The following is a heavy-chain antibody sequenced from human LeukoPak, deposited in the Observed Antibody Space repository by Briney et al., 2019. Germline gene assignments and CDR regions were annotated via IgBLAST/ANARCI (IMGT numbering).Heavy chain of an antibody. CDR1: GGSFSGYY. CDR3: AREPATVVNNWFDP. V-gene: IGHV4-34*01. D-gene: IGHD2-21*01. Sequence: SETLSLTCAVYGGSFSGYYWSWIRQPPGKGLEWIGEINHSGSTNYNPSLESRVTISVDTSKNQFSLKLSSVTAADTAVYYCAREPATVVNNWFDPWGQGTLVTVSS. CDR2: INHSGST. J-gene: IGHJ5*02.